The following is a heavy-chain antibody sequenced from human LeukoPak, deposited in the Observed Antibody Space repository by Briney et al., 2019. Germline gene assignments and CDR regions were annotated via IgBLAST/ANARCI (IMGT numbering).Heavy chain of an antibody. D-gene: IGHD3-3*01. CDR2: ISYDGSNK. Sequence: GGSLRLSCAASGFTFSSYGMSWVRQAPGKGLEWVAVISYDGSNKYYADSVKGRFTISRDNSKNTLYLQMNSLRAEDTAVYYCANFGYFDYWGQGTLVTVSS. J-gene: IGHJ4*02. CDR3: ANFGYFDY. CDR1: GFTFSSYG. V-gene: IGHV3-30*18.